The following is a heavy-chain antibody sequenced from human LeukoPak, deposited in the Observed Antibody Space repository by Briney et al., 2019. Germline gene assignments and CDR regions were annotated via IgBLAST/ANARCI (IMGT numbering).Heavy chain of an antibody. J-gene: IGHJ6*02. CDR3: ARDLFLVCSGMDV. Sequence: PGGSLRLSCAASGFTFDERGMNWVRQAPGKGLEWVSNINWNGGSRTYADSVKGRFTISRDNAKNSLYLEMNSLRAEDTALYYCARDLFLVCSGMDVWGQGTTVTVSS. CDR1: GFTFDERG. V-gene: IGHV3-20*04. D-gene: IGHD3-10*02. CDR2: INWNGGSR.